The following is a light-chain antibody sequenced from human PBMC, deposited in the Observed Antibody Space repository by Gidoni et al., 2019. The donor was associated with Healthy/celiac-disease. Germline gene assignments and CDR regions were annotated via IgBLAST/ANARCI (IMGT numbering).Light chain of an antibody. V-gene: IGLV1-40*01. CDR3: QSYDSSLSGIV. CDR2: GNS. Sequence: QSVLTQPPSVSGAPGQTVTISCTGSSSNIAAGYDVHWYQQLPGTAPKLLIYGNSNRPSGVPDRFSGSKSGNSASLAITGLQAEDEADYYCQSYDSSLSGIVFGGGTKLTVL. CDR1: SSNIAAGYD. J-gene: IGLJ2*01.